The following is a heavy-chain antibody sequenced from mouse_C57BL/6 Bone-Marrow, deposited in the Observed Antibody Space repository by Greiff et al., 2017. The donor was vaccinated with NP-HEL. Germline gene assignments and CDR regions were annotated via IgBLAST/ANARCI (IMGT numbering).Heavy chain of an antibody. CDR3: ARGGDYYSSGSYYAMDY. V-gene: IGHV1-77*01. D-gene: IGHD1-1*01. J-gene: IGHJ4*01. CDR2: IYPGSGNT. Sequence: QVQLQQSGAELARPGASVKLSCKASGYTYTDYYINWVKQRTGQGLEWIGEIYPGSGNTYYNEKFKGKATLTADKSSSTANMQLSSLTSEDSAVYFCARGGDYYSSGSYYAMDYGGQGTSVTVSS. CDR1: GYTYTDYY.